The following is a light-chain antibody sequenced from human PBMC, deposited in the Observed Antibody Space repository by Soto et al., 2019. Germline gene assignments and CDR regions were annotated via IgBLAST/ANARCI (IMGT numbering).Light chain of an antibody. CDR3: QEYKSAPLT. CDR2: AAS. J-gene: IGKJ4*01. CDR1: QDISNY. V-gene: IGKV1-27*01. Sequence: DIQMTQSPSSLSASVRDRVPITCRATQDISNYLAWYQQKPGKVPKLLIYAASTLQSGVPSRFSGSGSGTDFTLTISSLQPEDVATFYCQEYKSAPLTFGGGTKVDIK.